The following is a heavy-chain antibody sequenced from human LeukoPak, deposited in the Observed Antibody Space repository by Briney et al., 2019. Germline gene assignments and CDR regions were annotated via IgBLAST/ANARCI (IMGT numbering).Heavy chain of an antibody. Sequence: YTFTSYYMHWVRQAPGXGLEWMGIINPSGGSTSYAQKFQGRVTMTRDTSTSTVYMELSSLRSEDTAVYYCARGGALRGTPYDYWGQGTLVTVSS. CDR2: INPSGGST. J-gene: IGHJ4*02. CDR1: YTFTSYY. CDR3: ARGGALRGTPYDY. D-gene: IGHD1-1*01. V-gene: IGHV1-46*01.